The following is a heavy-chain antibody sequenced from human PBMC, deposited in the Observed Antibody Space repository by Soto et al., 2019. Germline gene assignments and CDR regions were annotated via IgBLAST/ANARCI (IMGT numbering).Heavy chain of an antibody. CDR3: ARVLRFYSRGWFDP. V-gene: IGHV4-59*01. CDR2: IYYSGST. Sequence: SETLSLTCTVYGGSISSYYWSWIRQPPGKGLEWIGYIYYSGSTNYNPSLKSRVTISVDTSKNQFSLKLSSVTAADTAVYHCARVLRFYSRGWFDPWGQGTLVTVSS. CDR1: GGSISSYY. D-gene: IGHD3-3*01. J-gene: IGHJ5*02.